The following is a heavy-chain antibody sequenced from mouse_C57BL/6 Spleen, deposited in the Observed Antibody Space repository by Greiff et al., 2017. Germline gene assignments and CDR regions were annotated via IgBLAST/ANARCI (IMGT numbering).Heavy chain of an antibody. CDR2: ILPGSGST. Sequence: QVQLKQSGAELMKPGASVKLSCKATGYTFTGYWLEGVKQRPGHGLEWIGEILPGSGSTNYNEKFKGKATFTADTSSNTAYMQLSSLTTEDSAIYYCATRQLRLENYAMDYWGQGTSVTVSS. J-gene: IGHJ4*01. CDR1: GYTFTGYW. CDR3: ATRQLRLENYAMDY. D-gene: IGHD3-2*02. V-gene: IGHV1-9*01.